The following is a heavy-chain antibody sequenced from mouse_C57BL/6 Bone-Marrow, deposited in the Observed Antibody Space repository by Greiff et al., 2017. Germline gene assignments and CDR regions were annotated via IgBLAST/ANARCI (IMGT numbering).Heavy chain of an antibody. CDR1: GYTFTDYE. Sequence: VKLQESGAELVRPGASVTLSCKASGYTFTDYEMHWVKQTPVHGLEWIGAIDPETGGTAYNQKFKGKAILTADKSSSTAYMELRSLTSEDSAVYYCTRGILRAWFAYWGQGTLVTVSA. D-gene: IGHD1-1*01. V-gene: IGHV1-15*01. CDR3: TRGILRAWFAY. CDR2: IDPETGGT. J-gene: IGHJ3*01.